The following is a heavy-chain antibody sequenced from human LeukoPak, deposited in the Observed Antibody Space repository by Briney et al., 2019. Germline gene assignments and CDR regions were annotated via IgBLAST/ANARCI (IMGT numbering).Heavy chain of an antibody. Sequence: GGSLRLSCAASGFTFSSYAMSWVRQAPGKGLEWVSAISGSGGSTYYADSVKGRFTISRDNSKNTLYLQMNSLRAEDTAVYYCAKDAIVVVPAAAGSLDYWGQGTLVTVSS. CDR1: GFTFSSYA. CDR2: ISGSGGST. D-gene: IGHD2-2*01. CDR3: AKDAIVVVPAAAGSLDY. J-gene: IGHJ4*02. V-gene: IGHV3-23*01.